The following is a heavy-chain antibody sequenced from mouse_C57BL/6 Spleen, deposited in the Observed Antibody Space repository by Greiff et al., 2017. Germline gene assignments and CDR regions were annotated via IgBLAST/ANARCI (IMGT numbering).Heavy chain of an antibody. CDR3: AREDGYYD. CDR1: GYTFTDYY. CDR2: INPYNGGT. Sequence: VQLKESGPVLVKPGASVKMSCKASGYTFTDYYMNWVKQSHGKSLEWIGVINPYNGGTSYNQKFKGKATLTVDKSSSTAYMELNSLTSEDSAVYYCAREDGYYDWGQGTTLTVSS. J-gene: IGHJ2*01. V-gene: IGHV1-19*01. D-gene: IGHD2-3*01.